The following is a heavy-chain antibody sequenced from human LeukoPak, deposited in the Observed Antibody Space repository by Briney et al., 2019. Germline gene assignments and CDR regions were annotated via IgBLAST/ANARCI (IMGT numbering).Heavy chain of an antibody. CDR1: GGSISSYY. V-gene: IGHV4-4*07. Sequence: KASETLSLTRTVSGGSISSYYWSWIRQPAGKGLEWIGRIHTSGSTNYNPSLKSRVTMSVDTSKNQFSLKLSSVTAADTAVYYCARDRSAVAGGASNFDYWGQGTLVTVSS. CDR2: IHTSGST. J-gene: IGHJ4*02. D-gene: IGHD6-19*01. CDR3: ARDRSAVAGGASNFDY.